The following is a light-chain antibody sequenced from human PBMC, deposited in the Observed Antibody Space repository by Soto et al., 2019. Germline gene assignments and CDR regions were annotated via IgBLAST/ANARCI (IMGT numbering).Light chain of an antibody. V-gene: IGLV1-44*01. J-gene: IGLJ1*01. Sequence: QSVLTQPPSASGTPGQRVTISCSGRSSNIGSNTVNWYQQLPGTAPKLLIYSHNQRPSGVPDRFSGSQSGTSASLAISGLQSEDEADYYCAAWDDSLNGSVFGTGTKVTVL. CDR2: SHN. CDR1: SSNIGSNT. CDR3: AAWDDSLNGSV.